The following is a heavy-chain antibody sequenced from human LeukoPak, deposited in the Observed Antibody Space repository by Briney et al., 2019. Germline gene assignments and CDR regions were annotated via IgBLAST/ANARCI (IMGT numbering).Heavy chain of an antibody. V-gene: IGHV1-18*01. CDR1: GYTLTSYD. Sequence: ASVKVSCKASGYTLTSYDINWVRQAPGQGLEWMGWISAYNGNTNYAQKLQGRVTMTTDTSTSTAYMELRSLRSDDTAVYYCARAGAVHYDFWSGRAPYYFDYWGQGTLVTVSS. D-gene: IGHD3-3*01. CDR3: ARAGAVHYDFWSGRAPYYFDY. CDR2: ISAYNGNT. J-gene: IGHJ4*02.